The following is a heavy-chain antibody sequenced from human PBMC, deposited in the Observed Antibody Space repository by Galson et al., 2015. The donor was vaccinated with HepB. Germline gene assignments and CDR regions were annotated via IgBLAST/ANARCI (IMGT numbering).Heavy chain of an antibody. CDR3: AREGANSIDFPAYHWFVP. CDR2: INAGNGNT. J-gene: IGHJ5*02. D-gene: IGHD2-21*01. V-gene: IGHV1-3*01. CDR1: GYTFTSYA. Sequence: SVKVSCKASGYTFTSYAMHWVRQAPGQRLEWMGWINAGNGNTKYSQKFQGRGTITRDTSASTAYMELSSLRSEDTAVYYCAREGANSIDFPAYHWFVPCGQAALVTVSS.